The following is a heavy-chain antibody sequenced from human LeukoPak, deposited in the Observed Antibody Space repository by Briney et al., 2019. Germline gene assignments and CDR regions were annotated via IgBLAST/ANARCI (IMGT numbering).Heavy chain of an antibody. Sequence: SQTLSLTCTVSGGSISSGGYYWSWIRQHPGRGLEWIGYIYCSGSTYYNPSLKSRVTISVDTSKNQFSLKLSSVTAADTAVYYCARDAPGGEQQLVRWFDPWGQGTLVTVSS. CDR2: IYCSGST. V-gene: IGHV4-31*03. D-gene: IGHD6-13*01. CDR3: ARDAPGGEQQLVRWFDP. CDR1: GGSISSGGYY. J-gene: IGHJ5*02.